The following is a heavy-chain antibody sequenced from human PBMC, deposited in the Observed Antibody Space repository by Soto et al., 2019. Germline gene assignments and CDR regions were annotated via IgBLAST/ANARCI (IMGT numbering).Heavy chain of an antibody. CDR2: IYHSGNT. CDR1: GGCISTSNYY. CDR3: ARGVRGASNWFDP. D-gene: IGHD3-10*02. Sequence: SETLSLACTVSGGCISTSNYYWGWIRQPPGKGLEWIGSIYHSGNTNYSPSLKSRVIMSVDTSKNQFSLEMRSVTAANTAVYYCARGVRGASNWFDPWGQGTLVTVSS. J-gene: IGHJ5*02. V-gene: IGHV4-39*07.